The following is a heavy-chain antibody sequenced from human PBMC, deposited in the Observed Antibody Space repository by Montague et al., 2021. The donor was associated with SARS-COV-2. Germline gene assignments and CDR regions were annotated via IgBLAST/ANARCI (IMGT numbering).Heavy chain of an antibody. CDR1: GGSFSGYY. CDR2: INNSGST. Sequence: SETLSLTCAVYGGSFSGYYWSWIRQPPGKGLEWIGEINNSGSTNSNPSLKSRVSISVDTSKNQFSLNLSSVTAADTAVYYCACLTQGYCSSTTCYSDWFDPWGQGTLVTVSS. J-gene: IGHJ5*02. CDR3: ACLTQGYCSSTTCYSDWFDP. D-gene: IGHD2-2*02. V-gene: IGHV4-34*01.